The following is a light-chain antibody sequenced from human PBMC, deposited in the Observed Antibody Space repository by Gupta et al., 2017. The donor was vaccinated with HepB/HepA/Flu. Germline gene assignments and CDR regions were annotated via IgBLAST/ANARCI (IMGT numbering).Light chain of an antibody. CDR2: EVN. J-gene: IGLJ2*01. CDR3: SSYAGSNNVV. V-gene: IGLV2-8*01. Sequence: QSALTQPPSASGSPGQSVTISCTGTSSHVGGYNHVSWYQQHPGTAPKLMIFEVNQRPSGVPDRFSGSKSGNTASLTVSGLQADEEANYYCSSYAGSNNVVFGGGTKLTVL. CDR1: SSHVGGYNH.